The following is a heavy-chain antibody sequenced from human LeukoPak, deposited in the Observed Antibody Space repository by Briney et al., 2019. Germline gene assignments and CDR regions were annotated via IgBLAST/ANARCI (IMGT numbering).Heavy chain of an antibody. J-gene: IGHJ4*02. Sequence: SVKVSCKASGYNLMDHALHWVRQAPGQGLEWMGGIIPIFGTANYAQKFQGRVTITADESTSTAYMELSSLRSEDTAVYYCARGLGIAAAGNLIDWGQGTLVTVSS. V-gene: IGHV1-69*13. CDR1: GYNLMDHA. CDR3: ARGLGIAAAGNLID. CDR2: IIPIFGTA. D-gene: IGHD6-13*01.